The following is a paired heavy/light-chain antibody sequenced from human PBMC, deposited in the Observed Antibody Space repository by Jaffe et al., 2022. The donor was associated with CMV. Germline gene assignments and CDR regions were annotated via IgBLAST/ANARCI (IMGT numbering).Heavy chain of an antibody. CDR3: AREHAPERGVYDAFDI. CDR1: GGSISSYY. CDR2: IYTSGST. Sequence: QVQLQESGPGLVKPSETLSLTCTVSGGSISSYYWSWIRQPAGKGLEWIGRIYTSGSTNYNPSLKSRVTMSVDTSKNQFSLKLSSVTAADTAVYYCAREHAPERGVYDAFDIWGQGTMVTVSS. V-gene: IGHV4-4*07. J-gene: IGHJ3*02. D-gene: IGHD3-10*01.
Light chain of an antibody. CDR1: QSISSY. Sequence: DIQMTQSPSSLSASVGDRVTITCRASQSISSYLNWYQQKPGKAPKLLIYAASSLQSGVPSRFSGSGSGTDFTLTISSLQPEDFATYYCQQSYSTSYTFGQGTKLEIK. V-gene: IGKV1-39*01. J-gene: IGKJ2*01. CDR2: AAS. CDR3: QQSYSTSYT.